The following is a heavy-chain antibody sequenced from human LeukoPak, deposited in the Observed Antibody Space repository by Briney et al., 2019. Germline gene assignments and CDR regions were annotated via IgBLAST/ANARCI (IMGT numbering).Heavy chain of an antibody. J-gene: IGHJ4*02. V-gene: IGHV4-4*02. Sequence: SETLSLTCGVSGGSIDITNYWSWVRQAPGKGLEWIGEIAHDGTINYNPSLRSRVAMSLDRANNQFSLSLTSVTAADTAVYYCTREDRPYCPFAYWSQGVLVTVSS. CDR2: IAHDGTI. CDR1: GGSIDITNY. D-gene: IGHD1-26*01. CDR3: TREDRPYCPFAY.